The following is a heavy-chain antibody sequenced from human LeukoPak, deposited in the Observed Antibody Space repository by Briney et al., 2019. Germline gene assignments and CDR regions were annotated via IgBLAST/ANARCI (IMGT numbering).Heavy chain of an antibody. J-gene: IGHJ4*02. CDR1: GYTFTVYY. CDR3: ALNDYGDGLGY. CDR2: INPNSGGT. D-gene: IGHD4-17*01. Sequence: LGASVKVSCKASGYTFTVYYIHWVRQAPGQGLEWMGWINPNSGGTNYAQRFQGRVTTTRDTSFSTAYMELSRLRSDDTAVYYCALNDYGDGLGYWGQGTLVTVSS. V-gene: IGHV1-2*03.